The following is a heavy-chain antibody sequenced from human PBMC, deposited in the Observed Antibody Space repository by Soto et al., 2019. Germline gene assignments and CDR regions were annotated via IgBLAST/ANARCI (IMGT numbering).Heavy chain of an antibody. CDR2: IYHSGST. CDR3: AGGPPLLW. Sequence: QLQLQESGSELVKPSQTLSLTCAVSGGSISSGGYSWSWIPQPPGKGLECIGYIYHSGSTYYNPSLESRVTISVDRSKNQFSLKLSSVTAADTAVYYCAGGPPLLWWSQGTLVTVSS. CDR1: GGSISSGGYS. V-gene: IGHV4-30-2*01. J-gene: IGHJ4*02. D-gene: IGHD2-21*01.